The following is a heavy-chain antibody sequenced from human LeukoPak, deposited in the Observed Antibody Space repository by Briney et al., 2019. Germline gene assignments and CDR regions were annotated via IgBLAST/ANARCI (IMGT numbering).Heavy chain of an antibody. CDR2: ISSSSTI. J-gene: IGHJ6*02. CDR1: GFTFSTYN. D-gene: IGHD6-6*01. CDR3: AKEFSSSSGMDV. Sequence: GGSLRLSCAASGFTFSTYNMNWVRQAPGKGLEWVSYISSSSTIYYADSVKGRFTISRDNAKNSLYLQMNSLRAEDTAVYYCAKEFSSSSGMDVWGQGTTVTVSS. V-gene: IGHV3-48*01.